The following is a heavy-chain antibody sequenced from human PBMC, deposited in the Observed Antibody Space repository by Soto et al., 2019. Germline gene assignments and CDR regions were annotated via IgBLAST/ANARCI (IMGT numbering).Heavy chain of an antibody. CDR3: ARTPYYDFWSGSDY. V-gene: IGHV4-61*01. D-gene: IGHD3-3*01. J-gene: IGHJ4*02. Sequence: QVQLQESGPGLVKPSETLSLTCTVSGGSVSSGSYYWSWIRQPPGKGLEWIGYIYYSGSTNYNPSLTSRVTISVDTSKNQFSLKLSSVTAADTAVYYCARTPYYDFWSGSDYWGQGTLVTVSS. CDR1: GGSVSSGSYY. CDR2: IYYSGST.